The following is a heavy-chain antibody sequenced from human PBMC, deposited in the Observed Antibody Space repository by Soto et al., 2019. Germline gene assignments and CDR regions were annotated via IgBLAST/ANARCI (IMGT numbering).Heavy chain of an antibody. CDR3: ARDLAAANY. J-gene: IGHJ4*02. CDR2: INPNGGST. CDR1: GYTFTSSY. V-gene: IGHV1-46*01. Sequence: QVQLVQSGAEVKKPGASVKVSCKASGYTFTSSYVHWVRQAPGQGLEWMAIINPNGGSTNYAQKFQGRVTVTRDTSTSTVVMELSSLKSEDTAVYYCARDLAAANYWGQGTLVTVSS. D-gene: IGHD6-25*01.